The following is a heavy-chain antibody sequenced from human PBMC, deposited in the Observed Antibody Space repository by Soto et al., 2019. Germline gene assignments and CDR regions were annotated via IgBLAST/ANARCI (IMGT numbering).Heavy chain of an antibody. CDR1: GFTVSSNY. V-gene: IGHV3-66*01. Sequence: GGSLRLSCAASGFTVSSNYMSWVRQAPGKGLEWVSVIYSGGSTYYADSVKGRFTISRDNSKNTLYLQMNSLRAEDTAVYYCASTVTTESYYYYYMDVWGKGTTVTVSS. CDR3: ASTVTTESYYYYYMDV. D-gene: IGHD4-17*01. CDR2: IYSGGST. J-gene: IGHJ6*03.